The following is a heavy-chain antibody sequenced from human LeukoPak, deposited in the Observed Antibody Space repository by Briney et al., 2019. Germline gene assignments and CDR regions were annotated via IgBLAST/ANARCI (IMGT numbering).Heavy chain of an antibody. CDR1: EFTFSTYW. CDR3: ARDMDYPVEYYYYYMDV. D-gene: IGHD3/OR15-3a*01. CDR2: IKQDGSEK. V-gene: IGHV3-7*01. J-gene: IGHJ6*03. Sequence: PGGSLRLSCVASEFTFSTYWMSWVRQAPGKGLEWVANIKQDGSEKYSVDSVRRRFTTSRDNAKNSLYLQMNSLRVEDTAVYYCARDMDYPVEYYYYYMDVWGKGTTVTVSS.